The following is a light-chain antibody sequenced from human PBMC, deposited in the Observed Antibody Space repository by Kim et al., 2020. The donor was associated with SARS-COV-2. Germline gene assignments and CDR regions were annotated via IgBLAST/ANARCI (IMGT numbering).Light chain of an antibody. J-gene: IGKJ1*01. CDR1: QSIGNS. CDR3: QQYNSYSWT. V-gene: IGKV1-5*03. CDR2: KAS. Sequence: ASIGDRVTITCRAGQSIGNSLAWYQQKPGKAPKLLIYKASSLESGVPLRFSGSGSGTEFTLTISSLQPDDFATYYCQQYNSYSWTFGQGTKVDIK.